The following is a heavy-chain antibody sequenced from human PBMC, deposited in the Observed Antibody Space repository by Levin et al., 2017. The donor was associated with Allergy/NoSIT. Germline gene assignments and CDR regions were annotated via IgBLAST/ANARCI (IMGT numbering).Heavy chain of an antibody. Sequence: SETLSLTCTVSGGSISSSPYYWGWIRQPPGKGLEWIGSIYYSGSTYYNPSLKSRLTISVDTSKNQFSLNLSSVSAADTAVYYCARRMRSAGHWFDPWGQGTLVTVSS. CDR2: IYYSGST. CDR3: ARRMRSAGHWFDP. V-gene: IGHV4-39*01. D-gene: IGHD6-13*01. J-gene: IGHJ5*02. CDR1: GGSISSSPYY.